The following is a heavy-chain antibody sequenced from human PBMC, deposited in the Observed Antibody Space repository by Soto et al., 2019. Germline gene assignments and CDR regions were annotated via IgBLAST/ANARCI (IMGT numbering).Heavy chain of an antibody. CDR1: GFTFDDYA. J-gene: IGHJ2*01. CDR3: AKDTEASPAAVDV. CDR2: ISWNGNNK. V-gene: IGHV3-9*01. Sequence: EVQLVESGGGLVQPGGSLRLSCVASGFTFDDYAMHWVRQAPGKGLEWVSGISWNGNNKGNADSVEGRFTISRDNAKNSLFLQMHSLRVEDTAFYYCAKDTEASPAAVDVWGQGTLVTVSS. D-gene: IGHD2-15*01.